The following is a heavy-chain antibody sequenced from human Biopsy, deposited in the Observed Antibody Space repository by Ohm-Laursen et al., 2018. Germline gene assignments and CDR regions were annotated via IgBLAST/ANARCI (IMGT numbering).Heavy chain of an antibody. Sequence: SVKVSCKASGYSFTKYYINWARQAPGQGLEWMGIIDPTGGTTSYAEKFQGRVTLTRDTSTGTVYLELNSLIYEDTALYYCARDETGSSVFGPYYYGMDVWGQGTTVTVSS. J-gene: IGHJ6*02. CDR3: ARDETGSSVFGPYYYGMDV. V-gene: IGHV1-46*01. D-gene: IGHD3-9*01. CDR2: IDPTGGTT. CDR1: GYSFTKYY.